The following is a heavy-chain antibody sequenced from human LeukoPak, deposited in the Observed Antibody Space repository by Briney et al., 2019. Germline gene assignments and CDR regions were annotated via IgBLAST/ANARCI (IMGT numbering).Heavy chain of an antibody. CDR3: ARDPYSSGWYKDAFDI. J-gene: IGHJ3*02. D-gene: IGHD6-19*01. V-gene: IGHV3-21*01. CDR1: GFTFSSYS. CDR2: ISGSSSYI. Sequence: PGGSLRLSCAASGFTFSSYSMNWVRQAPGKGLEWVSSISGSSSYINYADSVKGRFTISRDNAQNSLFLQLNSLRAEDTAVYYCARDPYSSGWYKDAFDIWGQGTMVTVSS.